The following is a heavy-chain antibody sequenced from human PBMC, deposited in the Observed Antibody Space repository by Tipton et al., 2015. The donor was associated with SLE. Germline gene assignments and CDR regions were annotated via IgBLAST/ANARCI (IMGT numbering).Heavy chain of an antibody. J-gene: IGHJ6*02. V-gene: IGHV3-43D*04. D-gene: IGHD6-19*01. Sequence: SLRLSCAASGFTFDDYAMHWVRQAPGKSLEWVSLIFWDGGSTYYADSVKGRFTISRDNSKNSLYLEMSSLRVEDTALYYCAKDARYSSDSRGMDVWGQGTTVTVSS. CDR2: IFWDGGST. CDR1: GFTFDDYA. CDR3: AKDARYSSDSRGMDV.